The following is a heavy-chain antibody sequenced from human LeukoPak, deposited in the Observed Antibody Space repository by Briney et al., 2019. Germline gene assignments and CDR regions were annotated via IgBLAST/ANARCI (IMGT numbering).Heavy chain of an antibody. J-gene: IGHJ3*02. CDR2: ISGSGGST. Sequence: PGWSLRLSCAAPGFTCTSYSMNRVRQAPGTGLHLGSSISGSGGSTYYADSVKGRFTISRDNSKNTLYLQMNSLRAEDTAVYYCAKEGYCSGGSCHDAFDIWGQGTMVTVSS. CDR3: AKEGYCSGGSCHDAFDI. V-gene: IGHV3-23*01. D-gene: IGHD2-15*01. CDR1: GFTCTSYS.